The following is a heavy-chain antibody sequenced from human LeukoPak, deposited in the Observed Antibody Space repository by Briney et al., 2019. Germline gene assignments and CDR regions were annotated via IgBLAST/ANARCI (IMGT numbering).Heavy chain of an antibody. CDR1: GFTFSSYS. CDR2: ISSSSSTI. D-gene: IGHD5-18*01. V-gene: IGHV3-48*01. Sequence: GGSLRLSCAASGFTFSSYSMNWVRQAPGKGLEWISYISSSSSTIYYANSVKGRFTISRDNAKKSLYLQMDSLRAEDTAVYYCAGDVDIAMVPNAFDIWGQGTMVTVSS. CDR3: AGDVDIAMVPNAFDI. J-gene: IGHJ3*02.